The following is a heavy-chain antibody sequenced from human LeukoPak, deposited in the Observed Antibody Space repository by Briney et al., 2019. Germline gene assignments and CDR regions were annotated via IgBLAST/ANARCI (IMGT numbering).Heavy chain of an antibody. CDR1: GFTFSSYA. V-gene: IGHV3-74*01. D-gene: IGHD5-24*01. CDR2: INSDGSST. J-gene: IGHJ4*02. Sequence: PGGSLRLSCAASGFTFSSYAMRWVRQAPGKGLVWVSRINSDGSSTSYADSVKGRFTISRDNAKNTLYLRMNSLRAEDTAVYYCARAEMGGFDYWGQGTLVTVSS. CDR3: ARAEMGGFDY.